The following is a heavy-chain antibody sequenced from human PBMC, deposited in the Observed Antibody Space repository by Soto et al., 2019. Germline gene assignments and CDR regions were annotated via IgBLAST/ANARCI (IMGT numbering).Heavy chain of an antibody. D-gene: IGHD3-10*01. J-gene: IGHJ4*02. CDR3: ARKDYYESGIYYFDY. Sequence: QVQLVQSGAEVKKHGASVKVSCKASGYTFTTYPIHWVRKAPGQSLEWMGWINPANGDTGYSQKFQGKVIMTRDTSASTVYMEVSSLRSEYTALYYCARKDYYESGIYYFDYLGQGTLVTVSS. V-gene: IGHV1-3*01. CDR1: GYTFTTYP. CDR2: INPANGDT.